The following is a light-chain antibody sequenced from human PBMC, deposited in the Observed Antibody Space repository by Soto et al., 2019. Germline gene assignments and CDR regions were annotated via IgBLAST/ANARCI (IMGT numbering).Light chain of an antibody. J-gene: IGLJ2*01. CDR1: SSDVGGYNY. CDR3: SSYTSSSTLT. CDR2: EVS. Sequence: QSVLSQPASVSGSPGQSITISCTGTSSDVGGYNYVSWYQQHPGKAPKLMIYEVSNRPSGISNRFSGSKSGNTASLTISGLQAEDEADYYCSSYTSSSTLTFVGGTKVTVL. V-gene: IGLV2-14*01.